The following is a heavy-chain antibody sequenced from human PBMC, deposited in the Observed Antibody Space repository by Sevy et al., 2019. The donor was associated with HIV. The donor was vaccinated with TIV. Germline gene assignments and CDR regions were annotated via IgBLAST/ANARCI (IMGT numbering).Heavy chain of an antibody. CDR2: IYYSGST. D-gene: IGHD3-3*01. V-gene: IGHV4-61*01. Sequence: SETLSLTCTVSGGSVSSGSYYWSWIRQPPGKGLEWIGYIYYSGSTNYNPSLKSRVTISVETSKNQFSLKLSSVTAADTAVYYCARERGYYDFWSGYYKKINYYYYGMDVWGQGTTVTVSS. J-gene: IGHJ6*02. CDR1: GGSVSSGSYY. CDR3: ARERGYYDFWSGYYKKINYYYYGMDV.